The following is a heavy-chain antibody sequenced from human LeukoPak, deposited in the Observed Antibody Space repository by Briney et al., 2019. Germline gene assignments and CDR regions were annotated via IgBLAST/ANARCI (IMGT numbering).Heavy chain of an antibody. J-gene: IGHJ3*02. D-gene: IGHD6-13*01. CDR2: INHSGST. V-gene: IGHV4-34*01. Sequence: SETLSLTCAVYGGSFSGYYWSWIRQPPGKGLEWIGEINHSGSTNYNPSLKSRVTISVDTSKNQFSLKLSSVTAADTAVYYCARASYSSSWYEIIVQAFDIWGQGTMATVSS. CDR1: GGSFSGYY. CDR3: ARASYSSSWYEIIVQAFDI.